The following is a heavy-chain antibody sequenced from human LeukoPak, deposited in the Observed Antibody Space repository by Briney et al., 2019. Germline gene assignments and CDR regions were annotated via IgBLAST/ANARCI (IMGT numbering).Heavy chain of an antibody. Sequence: PSETLSLTCSVSGGSISSYYWSWIRQPPGKGREWSGYIYYSGSTNYNPSLKSRATISLDTSRNQFSRKLNYVTAADTAVYYCAKANGYGLVDIWGQGTMVTVSS. CDR2: IYYSGST. CDR3: AKANGYGLVDI. CDR1: GGSISSYY. D-gene: IGHD3-10*01. V-gene: IGHV4-59*12. J-gene: IGHJ3*02.